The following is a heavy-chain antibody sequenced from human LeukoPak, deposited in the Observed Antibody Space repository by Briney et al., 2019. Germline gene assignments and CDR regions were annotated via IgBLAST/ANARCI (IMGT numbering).Heavy chain of an antibody. J-gene: IGHJ6*02. V-gene: IGHV4-34*01. D-gene: IGHD4-17*01. CDR2: INHSGST. CDR3: ARDYASRLYYYYYGMDV. Sequence: SETLSLTCAVYGGSFSGYYWSWIRQPPGKGLEWIGEINHSGSTNYNPSLKSRVTISVDTSKNQFSLKLSSVTAADTAVYYCARDYASRLYYYYYGMDVWGQGTTVTVSS. CDR1: GGSFSGYY.